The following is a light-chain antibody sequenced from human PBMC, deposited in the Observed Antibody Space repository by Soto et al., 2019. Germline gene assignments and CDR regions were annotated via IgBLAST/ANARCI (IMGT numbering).Light chain of an antibody. V-gene: IGKV2-30*01. CDR2: KVS. CDR1: QSLVYSDGHIH. CDR3: MQYTYWPHT. J-gene: IGKJ2*01. Sequence: DVVMTQYPLSLPVTLGQPASISCRSGQSLVYSDGHIHLMWFQQQPDQSPKRLIEKVSNRDSGVPDKFSGSWSGTEFTLEISRVEAEDVGVYYCMQYTYWPHTFGQGTKVDIK.